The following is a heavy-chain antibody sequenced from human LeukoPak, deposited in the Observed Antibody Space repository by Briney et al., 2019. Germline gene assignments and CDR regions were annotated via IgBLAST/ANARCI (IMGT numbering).Heavy chain of an antibody. D-gene: IGHD3-22*01. J-gene: IGHJ4*02. CDR2: IYHSGST. CDR3: ARGRPGYYYDGSGYYSVGHFFDY. V-gene: IGHV4-38-2*02. Sequence: SETLSLTCTVSGYSISSGYYWGWIRQPPGKGLEWIGSIYHSGSTYYNPSLKSRVTISVDTSKNQFSLKLSSVTAADTAVYYCARGRPGYYYDGSGYYSVGHFFDYWGQGTLVAVSS. CDR1: GYSISSGYY.